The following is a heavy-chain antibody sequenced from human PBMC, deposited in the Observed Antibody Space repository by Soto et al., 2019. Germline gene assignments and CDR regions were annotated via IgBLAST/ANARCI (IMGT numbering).Heavy chain of an antibody. Sequence: PGGSLRLSCAASGLTFSDSAIHWVRQASGKGLEWVGRIRSKTNNYATTYAASVKGRFTISRDDSKNTAYLQMNSLKAEDTAVYYCAKSDSGYPSDYYDSSGYLAPHDAFDIWGQGTMVTVSS. CDR2: IRSKTNNYAT. CDR3: AKSDSGYPSDYYDSSGYLAPHDAFDI. D-gene: IGHD3-22*01. V-gene: IGHV3-73*01. J-gene: IGHJ3*02. CDR1: GLTFSDSA.